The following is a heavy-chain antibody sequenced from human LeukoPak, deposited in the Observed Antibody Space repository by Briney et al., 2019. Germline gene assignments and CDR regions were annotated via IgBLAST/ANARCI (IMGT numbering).Heavy chain of an antibody. V-gene: IGHV4-59*01. D-gene: IGHD6-13*01. Sequence: PSETLSLTCTVSGGSISSYYWSWIRQPPGKGLEWIGYIYYSGSTNYNPSLKSRVTISVDTSKNQFSLKLSSVAAADTAVYYCARWAAAGYFDYWGQGTLVTVSS. J-gene: IGHJ4*02. CDR3: ARWAAAGYFDY. CDR2: IYYSGST. CDR1: GGSISSYY.